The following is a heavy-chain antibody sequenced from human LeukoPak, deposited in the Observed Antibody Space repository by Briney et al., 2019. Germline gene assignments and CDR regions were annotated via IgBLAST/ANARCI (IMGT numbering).Heavy chain of an antibody. J-gene: IGHJ4*02. CDR3: AKDGGYSCGYFDY. D-gene: IGHD5-18*01. Sequence: GGSLRLSCAASGFTFSSYGMHWVRQAPGKGLEWVAFIRYDGSNKYYADSVKGRFTISRDNSKNTLYLQMNSLRAEDTAVYYCAKDGGYSCGYFDYWGQGTLVTVSS. V-gene: IGHV3-30*02. CDR2: IRYDGSNK. CDR1: GFTFSSYG.